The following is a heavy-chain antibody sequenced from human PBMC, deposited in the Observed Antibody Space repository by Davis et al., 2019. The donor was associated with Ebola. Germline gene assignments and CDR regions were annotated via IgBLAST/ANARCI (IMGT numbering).Heavy chain of an antibody. CDR3: AKDAWAVAGVHPEHKPYYFDY. Sequence: GGSLRLSCAASGFTFSSYWMSWVRQAPGKGLEWVANIKQDGSEKYYVDSVKGRFTISRDNAKNSLYLQMNSLRAEDTAVYYCAKDAWAVAGVHPEHKPYYFDYWGQGTLVTVSS. CDR1: GFTFSSYW. V-gene: IGHV3-7*03. D-gene: IGHD6-19*01. CDR2: IKQDGSEK. J-gene: IGHJ4*02.